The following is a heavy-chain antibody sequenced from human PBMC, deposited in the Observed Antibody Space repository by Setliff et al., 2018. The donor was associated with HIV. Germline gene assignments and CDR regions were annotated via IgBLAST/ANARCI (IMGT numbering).Heavy chain of an antibody. V-gene: IGHV4-4*07. D-gene: IGHD3-10*01. J-gene: IGHJ4*02. CDR1: GGSISSYY. CDR2: IYTSGST. Sequence: SETLSLTCTVSGGSISSYYWSWIRQPAGKGLEWIGRIYTSGSTNYNPSLMSRVTLSIDRSKNQFALEVNSMTAADAAVYYCARSIYGSGTYPLDIWSQGILVTVSS. CDR3: ARSIYGSGTYPLDI.